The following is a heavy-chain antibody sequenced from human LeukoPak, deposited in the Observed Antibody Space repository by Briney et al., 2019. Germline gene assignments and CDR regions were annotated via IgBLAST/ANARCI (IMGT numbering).Heavy chain of an antibody. D-gene: IGHD2-2*01. J-gene: IGHJ5*02. CDR3: ARGSTGCCYGNWFDP. CDR1: GYSISSGYY. CDR2: IYHSGST. Sequence: SETLSLTCAVSGYSISSGYYWGWIRQPPGKGLEWIGSIYHSGSTYYNPSLKSRVTISVDTSKNQFSLKLSSVTAADTAVYYCARGSTGCCYGNWFDPWGQGTLVTVSS. V-gene: IGHV4-38-2*01.